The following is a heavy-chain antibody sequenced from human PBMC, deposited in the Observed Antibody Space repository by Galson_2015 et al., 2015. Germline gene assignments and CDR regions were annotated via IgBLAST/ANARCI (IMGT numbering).Heavy chain of an antibody. CDR2: ISYDGSNK. Sequence: SLRLSCAASGFTFSSYGMHWVRQAPGKGLEWVAVISYDGSNKYYADSVKGRFTISRDNSKNTLYLQMNSLRAEDTAVYYCAKVSTMVRGVGGFDYWGQGTLVTVSS. V-gene: IGHV3-30*18. J-gene: IGHJ4*02. D-gene: IGHD3-10*01. CDR1: GFTFSSYG. CDR3: AKVSTMVRGVGGFDY.